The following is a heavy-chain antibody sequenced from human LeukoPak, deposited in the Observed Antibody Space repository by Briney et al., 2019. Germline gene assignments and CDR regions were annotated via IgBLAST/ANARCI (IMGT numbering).Heavy chain of an antibody. Sequence: PSETLSLTCTVSGGSISSSSYYWGWIRQPPGKGLEWIGSIYYSGRTYYNPSLKSRVTISVDTSKNQFSLKLSSVTAADTAVYYCASAYDSSGYYPFDYWGQGTLVTVSS. CDR2: IYYSGRT. CDR3: ASAYDSSGYYPFDY. D-gene: IGHD3-22*01. J-gene: IGHJ4*02. CDR1: GGSISSSSYY. V-gene: IGHV4-39*01.